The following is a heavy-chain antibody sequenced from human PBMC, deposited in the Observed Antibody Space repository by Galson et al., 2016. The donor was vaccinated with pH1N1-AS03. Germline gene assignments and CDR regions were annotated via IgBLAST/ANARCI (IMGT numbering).Heavy chain of an antibody. V-gene: IGHV4-59*01. D-gene: IGHD3-22*01. CDR1: NGSISTYY. Sequence: SLTCTVSNGSISTYYWSWIRQPPGKGPEWIGYIYYGGRTNYNPSLKSRVTISVDPPKNQFSLKLNFVTTADTAVYFCARALRSRYYFDNWGQGTLIAVSS. CDR3: ARALRSRYYFDN. CDR2: IYYGGRT. J-gene: IGHJ5*02.